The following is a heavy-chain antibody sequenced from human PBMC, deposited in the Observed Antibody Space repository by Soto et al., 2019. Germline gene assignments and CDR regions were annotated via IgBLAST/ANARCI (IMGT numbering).Heavy chain of an antibody. V-gene: IGHV3-23*01. CDR1: GFTFSSYA. CDR3: VKDLVRSYYGAVNYGLDV. Sequence: EVQLLESGGDLVQPGGSLRLSCAASGFTFSSYAMTWVRQAPGKGLEWVSGISGSGSSTYYADFVKGRFTISRDNSKNTLYLQMNSLRGEDTAVYYCVKDLVRSYYGAVNYGLDVWGQGTTVTVPS. CDR2: ISGSGSST. D-gene: IGHD1-26*01. J-gene: IGHJ6*02.